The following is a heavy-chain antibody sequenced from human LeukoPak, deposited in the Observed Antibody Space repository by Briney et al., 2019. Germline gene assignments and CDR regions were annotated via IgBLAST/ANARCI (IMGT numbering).Heavy chain of an antibody. CDR3: AKLTSL. CDR1: GFTFSASS. CDR2: ISGRDGST. Sequence: GGSLRLSCVASGFTFSASSMSWVRQAPGKGLEWVSSISGRDGSTYYADPVKGRFTISRDNSRNTLYIQMNSLRAEDTAIYYCAKLTSLWGQGTLVTVSS. V-gene: IGHV3-23*01. D-gene: IGHD3-9*01. J-gene: IGHJ4*02.